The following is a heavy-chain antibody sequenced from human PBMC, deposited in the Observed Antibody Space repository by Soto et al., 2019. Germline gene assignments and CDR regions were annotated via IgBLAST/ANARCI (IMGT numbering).Heavy chain of an antibody. J-gene: IGHJ6*02. CDR3: ARENRYFFYGMDV. V-gene: IGHV1-69*01. Sequence: QEQLVQSGAEAKKPGSSVKVSCKSSGGTFSSYAINWVRQAPGQGLEWMGGIIPIFGTANYAQNFQDRVTITADVSTNTAYMELSSLRSADTAMYYCARENRYFFYGMDVWGQGTTVTVSS. CDR1: GGTFSSYA. CDR2: IIPIFGTA.